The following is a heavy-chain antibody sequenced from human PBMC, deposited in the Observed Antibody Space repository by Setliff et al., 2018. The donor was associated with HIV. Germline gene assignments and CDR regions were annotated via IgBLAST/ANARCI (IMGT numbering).Heavy chain of an antibody. J-gene: IGHJ3*02. CDR2: IYPSDSDT. D-gene: IGHD3-3*01. CDR3: ARQAIFGSDAFDI. CDR1: GYSFATYW. Sequence: GESLKISCQGFGYSFATYWIGWVRQMPGKGLEWMGIIYPSDSDTRYNPSFQGQVTISADKSISTAYLQWSSLKASDTAMYYCARQAIFGSDAFDIWGQGTMVTVSS. V-gene: IGHV5-51*01.